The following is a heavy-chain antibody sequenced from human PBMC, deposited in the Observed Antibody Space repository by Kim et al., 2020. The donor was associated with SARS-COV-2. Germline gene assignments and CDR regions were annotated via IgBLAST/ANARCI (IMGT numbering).Heavy chain of an antibody. CDR3: ATLTGFDT. CDR2: YKGDT. V-gene: IGHV1-18*01. Sequence: YKGDTDYAPKFQGRLTLTSDTPTSTAYMELRSLISDDTAVYFCATLTGFDTWGQGTLVTVSS. J-gene: IGHJ4*02. D-gene: IGHD3-9*01.